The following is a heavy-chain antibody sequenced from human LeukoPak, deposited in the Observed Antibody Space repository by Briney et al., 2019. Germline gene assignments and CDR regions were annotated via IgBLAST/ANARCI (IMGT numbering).Heavy chain of an antibody. CDR1: GFTFSSYT. Sequence: GGSLRLSCAASGFTFSSYTMNWVRQAPGKGLEWVSSISSGSNYIYYADSVRGRFTISRDNAKNSLYLQMNSLRAEDTAVYYCARAVQKAEDYWGEGTLVTVSS. J-gene: IGHJ4*02. V-gene: IGHV3-21*01. CDR2: ISSGSNYI. D-gene: IGHD3-10*01. CDR3: ARAVQKAEDY.